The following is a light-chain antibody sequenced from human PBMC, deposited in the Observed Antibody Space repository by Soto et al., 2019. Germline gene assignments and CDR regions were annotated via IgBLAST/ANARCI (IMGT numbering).Light chain of an antibody. J-gene: IGKJ1*01. V-gene: IGKV3-11*01. Sequence: EIVLTQSPATLSLSPGERATLSCRASQSVGSHLAWYQQKPGQAPRLLIYEASDRATGIPARFRGRGSGTDFTITINSLEHEYLAVYYCQQRNTWPTFGQGTKVEIK. CDR2: EAS. CDR3: QQRNTWPT. CDR1: QSVGSH.